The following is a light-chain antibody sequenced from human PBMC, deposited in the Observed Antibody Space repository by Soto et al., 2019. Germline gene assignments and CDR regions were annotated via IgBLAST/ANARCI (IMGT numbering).Light chain of an antibody. J-gene: IGKJ1*01. V-gene: IGKV1-5*03. CDR1: QSISSW. CDR3: QLYDSYWT. CDR2: KAS. Sequence: DIQMTQSPSTLSASVGDRVTITCRASQSISSWLAWYQQKPGKAPKLLIYKASSLESGVPSRFSGSGSGTEFTLTISSLQPDDFATYYCQLYDSYWTFVQGTKVEIK.